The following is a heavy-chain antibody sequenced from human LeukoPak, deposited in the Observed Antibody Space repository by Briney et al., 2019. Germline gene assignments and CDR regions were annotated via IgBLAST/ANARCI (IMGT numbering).Heavy chain of an antibody. CDR3: AKGPVVTFDI. Sequence: PSETLSLTCAVYGGSFSGYYWSWIRQPPGKGLEWVSSISGSGGSTYYADSVKGRFTISRDNSKKTLYLQMNSLRAEDTAVYYCAKGPVVTFDIWGQGTMVTVSS. J-gene: IGHJ3*02. D-gene: IGHD2-15*01. CDR1: GGSFSGYY. CDR2: ISGSGGST. V-gene: IGHV3-23*01.